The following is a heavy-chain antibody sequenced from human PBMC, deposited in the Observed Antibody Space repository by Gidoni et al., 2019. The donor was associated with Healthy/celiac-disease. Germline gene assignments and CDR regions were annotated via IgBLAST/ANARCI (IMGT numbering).Heavy chain of an antibody. Sequence: EVQLVESGGGLVQPGGSLRLSCAASGFTFSSYWMSWVRQAPGKGLEWVANIKQDGSEKYYVDSVKGRFTISRDNAKNSLYLQMNSLRAEDTAVYYCARSNLEWFASYYYYGMDVWGQGTTVTVSS. V-gene: IGHV3-7*03. CDR2: IKQDGSEK. CDR3: ARSNLEWFASYYYYGMDV. J-gene: IGHJ6*02. CDR1: GFTFSSYW. D-gene: IGHD3-3*01.